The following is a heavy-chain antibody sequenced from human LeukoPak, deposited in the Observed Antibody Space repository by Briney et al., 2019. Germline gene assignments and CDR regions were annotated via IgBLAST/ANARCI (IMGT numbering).Heavy chain of an antibody. CDR1: GYTFTSYD. V-gene: IGHV1-8*01. CDR2: MNPNSGNT. Sequence: AASVKVSCKASGYTFTSYDINWVRQATGQGLEWMGWMNPNSGNTGYAQKFQGRVTMTRNTSISTAYMELSSLRSEDTAVYYCARVFQYCSSTSCYPYYYYGMGVWGQGTTVTVSS. D-gene: IGHD2-2*01. J-gene: IGHJ6*02. CDR3: ARVFQYCSSTSCYPYYYYGMGV.